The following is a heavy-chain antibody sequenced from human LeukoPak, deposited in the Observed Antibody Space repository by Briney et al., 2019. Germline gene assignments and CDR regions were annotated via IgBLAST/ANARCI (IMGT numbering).Heavy chain of an antibody. V-gene: IGHV3-48*03. CDR3: ARESYGDSYFDY. J-gene: IGHJ4*02. Sequence: GGSLRLSCAASGFTFSSYEMNWVRQAPGKGRGWVSYISSSGSTIYYADSVKGRFTISRDNAKNSLYLQMNSLRAEDTGVYYCARESYGDSYFDYWGQGTLVTVSS. CDR2: ISSSGSTI. CDR1: GFTFSSYE. D-gene: IGHD4-17*01.